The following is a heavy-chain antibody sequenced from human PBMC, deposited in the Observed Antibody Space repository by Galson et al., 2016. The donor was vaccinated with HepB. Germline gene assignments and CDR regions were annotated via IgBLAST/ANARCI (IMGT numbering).Heavy chain of an antibody. Sequence: QSGAEVKKPGESLKVSCKGSGYSFNNYWIAWVRQLPEKGLEWMGSIYPGDSDTRYSPSFRGQVTMSVDKSISTAFLQWSSLKASDTAMYYCARQYNFWSGYSESYYGMDVWGQGTTVTVSS. CDR2: IYPGDSDT. CDR3: ARQYNFWSGYSESYYGMDV. CDR1: GYSFNNYW. V-gene: IGHV5-51*01. D-gene: IGHD3-3*01. J-gene: IGHJ6*02.